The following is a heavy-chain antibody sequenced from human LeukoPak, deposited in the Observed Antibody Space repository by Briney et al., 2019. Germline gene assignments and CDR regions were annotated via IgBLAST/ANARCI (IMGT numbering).Heavy chain of an antibody. Sequence: GGSLRLSCAASGFTFDDYGMSWVRHTPGKGLEWVSGINWNGGRTGYADSVKGRFTISRDNAKNSLYLQMNSLRAEDTAFYYCARYYDISNRYYYYMDVWGKGTTVTVSS. CDR1: GFTFDDYG. CDR3: ARYYDISNRYYYYMDV. V-gene: IGHV3-20*04. J-gene: IGHJ6*03. D-gene: IGHD3-9*01. CDR2: INWNGGRT.